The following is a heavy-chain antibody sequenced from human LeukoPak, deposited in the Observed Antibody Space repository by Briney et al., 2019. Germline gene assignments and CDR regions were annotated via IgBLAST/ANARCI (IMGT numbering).Heavy chain of an antibody. Sequence: PGGSLRLSCAASGFTFSSCYMHWVRQAPGRGLEYVSTIASDGTSTYYPTSVKGRVTTSRDNSQNTLYLQMGSLRPEDTAIYYCAGSTRYFGSAMYYFDNWGQGTLVTVSS. J-gene: IGHJ4*02. CDR2: IASDGTST. V-gene: IGHV3-64*01. CDR1: GFTFSSCY. D-gene: IGHD3-10*01. CDR3: AGSTRYFGSAMYYFDN.